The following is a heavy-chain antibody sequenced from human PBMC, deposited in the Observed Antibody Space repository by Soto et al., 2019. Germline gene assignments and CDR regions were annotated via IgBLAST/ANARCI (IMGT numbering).Heavy chain of an antibody. Sequence: SETLSLTCTGSGGSISSGGYYWSWIRRHPGKGLEWIGYIYYSGSTYYNPSLKSRVTISVDTSKNQFSLKLSSVTAADTAVYYCARWSGYYNYYYGMDVWGQGTTVTVS. V-gene: IGHV4-31*03. J-gene: IGHJ6*02. CDR2: IYYSGST. CDR1: GGSISSGGYY. D-gene: IGHD3-3*01. CDR3: ARWSGYYNYYYGMDV.